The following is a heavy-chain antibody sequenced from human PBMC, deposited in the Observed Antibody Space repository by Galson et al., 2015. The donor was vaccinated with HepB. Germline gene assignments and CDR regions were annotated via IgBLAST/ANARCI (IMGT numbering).Heavy chain of an antibody. J-gene: IGHJ4*02. CDR1: VASISSGGYC. Sequence: TRSLSCAVAVASISSGGYCWRWIRRHPGKGLEWIGYIYDSGSTYYNPSLKSRVTISVDTSKNQFSLKLSSVTAADTAVYYCARGPRGGVIVNFDYWGQGTLVTVSS. CDR3: ARGPRGGVIVNFDY. CDR2: IYDSGST. V-gene: IGHV4-31*11. D-gene: IGHD3-16*02.